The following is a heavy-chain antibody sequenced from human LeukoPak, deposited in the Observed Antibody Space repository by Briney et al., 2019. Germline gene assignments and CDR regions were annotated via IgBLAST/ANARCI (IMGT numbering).Heavy chain of an antibody. V-gene: IGHV3-30*18. Sequence: GGSLRLSCAASGFTFSSYGMHWVRQAPGKGLEWVAVISYDGSNKYYADSVKGRFTISRDNSKNTLYLQMNSLRAEDTAVYYCAKDGSLGINDAFDIWGQGTMVTASS. J-gene: IGHJ3*02. CDR3: AKDGSLGINDAFDI. CDR1: GFTFSSYG. D-gene: IGHD7-27*01. CDR2: ISYDGSNK.